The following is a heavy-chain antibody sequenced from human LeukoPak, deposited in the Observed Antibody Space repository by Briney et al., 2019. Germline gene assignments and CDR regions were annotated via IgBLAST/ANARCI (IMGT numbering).Heavy chain of an antibody. J-gene: IGHJ2*01. CDR3: ARAAGSRYFDL. V-gene: IGHV4-4*07. CDR2: IYASGST. CDR1: GGSVSTYY. Sequence: SETLSLTCPVSGGSVSTYYWRWLRQPAGKELEWIGRIYASGSTDYNPSLTSPVTISLDTSNNQFSLKLTSVTDADTAVYFCARAAGSRYFDLWGGGTLGTVSS. D-gene: IGHD1-26*01.